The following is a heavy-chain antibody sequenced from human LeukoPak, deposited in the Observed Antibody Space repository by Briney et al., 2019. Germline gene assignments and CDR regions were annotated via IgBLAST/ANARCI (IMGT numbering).Heavy chain of an antibody. CDR1: GFTFSSYG. CDR3: ARDPPRCSGGSCYSGAFDI. J-gene: IGHJ3*02. CDR2: IRYDGSNK. D-gene: IGHD2-15*01. Sequence: GGSLRLSCAASGFTFSSYGMHWVRQAPGKGLEWVAFIRYDGSNKYYADSVKGRFTISRDNSKNTLYLQMNSLRAEDTAVYYCARDPPRCSGGSCYSGAFDIWGQGTMVTVSS. V-gene: IGHV3-30*02.